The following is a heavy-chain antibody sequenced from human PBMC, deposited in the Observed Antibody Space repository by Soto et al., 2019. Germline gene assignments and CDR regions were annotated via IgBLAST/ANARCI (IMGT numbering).Heavy chain of an antibody. Sequence: EVQLLESGGGLVQPGGSLRLSCAASGFTFSSYAMSWVRQAPGKGLEWVSAISGSGGSTYYADSVKGRFTISRDNSKNTLYLQMNSLRAEDTAVYYSAKPPYGDYSGGYFDYWGQGTLVTVSS. J-gene: IGHJ4*02. CDR1: GFTFSSYA. CDR2: ISGSGGST. D-gene: IGHD4-17*01. V-gene: IGHV3-23*01. CDR3: AKPPYGDYSGGYFDY.